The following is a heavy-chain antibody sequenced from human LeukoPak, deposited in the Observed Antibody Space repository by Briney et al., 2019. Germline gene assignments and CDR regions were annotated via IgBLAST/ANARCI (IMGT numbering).Heavy chain of an antibody. CDR3: ARERVDTAMAFDY. CDR1: GGSISSYY. Sequence: KPSETLSLTCTVSGGSISSYYWSWIRQHPGKGLEWIGYIYYSGSTYYSPSLKSRVTISVDTSKNQFSLKLSSVTAADTAVYYCARERVDTAMAFDYWGQGTLVTVSS. V-gene: IGHV4-59*06. CDR2: IYYSGST. J-gene: IGHJ4*02. D-gene: IGHD5-18*01.